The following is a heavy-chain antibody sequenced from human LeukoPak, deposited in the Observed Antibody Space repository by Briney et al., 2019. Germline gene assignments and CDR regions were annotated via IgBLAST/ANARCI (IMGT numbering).Heavy chain of an antibody. Sequence: ASVKVSCKASGYTFTSYGISWVRQAPGQGLEWMGWTSAYNGNTNYAQKLQGRVTMTTDTSTSTAYMEMRSLRYDDTAVYYCARDRGSGSYSLYYFDYWGQGTLVTVSS. CDR1: GYTFTSYG. D-gene: IGHD3-10*01. CDR2: TSAYNGNT. V-gene: IGHV1-18*01. CDR3: ARDRGSGSYSLYYFDY. J-gene: IGHJ4*02.